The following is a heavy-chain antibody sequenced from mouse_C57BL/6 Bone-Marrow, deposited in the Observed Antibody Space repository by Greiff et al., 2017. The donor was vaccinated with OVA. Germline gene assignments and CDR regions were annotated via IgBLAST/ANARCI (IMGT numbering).Heavy chain of an antibody. CDR3: ARYYYYGSSYDYFDY. Sequence: DVHLVESGPELVKPGASVKISCKASGYSFTGYYMHWVKQSHGNILDWIGYIYPYNGVSSYNQKFKGKATLTVDKSSSTAYMELRSLTSEDSAVYYCARYYYYGSSYDYFDYWGQGTTLTVSS. V-gene: IGHV1-31*01. J-gene: IGHJ2*01. D-gene: IGHD1-1*01. CDR2: IYPYNGVS. CDR1: GYSFTGYY.